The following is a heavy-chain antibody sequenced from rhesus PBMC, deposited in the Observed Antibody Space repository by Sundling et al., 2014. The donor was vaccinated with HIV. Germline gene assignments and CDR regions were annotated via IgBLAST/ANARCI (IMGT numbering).Heavy chain of an antibody. CDR3: ARLYTWNSIPYALDS. CDR1: GGSIRDSFY. D-gene: IGHD1-1-1*01. V-gene: IGHV4-143*01. Sequence: QVQLRESGPGLVKPSETLSLTCAVSGGSIRDSFYWSWIRQPPGKGLEWIGEINGNSGSTHYSPSLKSRVTISTDTSKNQFSLKLSSVTAADTAVYYCARLYTWNSIPYALDSWGQGVVVTVSS. J-gene: IGHJ6*01. CDR2: INGNSGST.